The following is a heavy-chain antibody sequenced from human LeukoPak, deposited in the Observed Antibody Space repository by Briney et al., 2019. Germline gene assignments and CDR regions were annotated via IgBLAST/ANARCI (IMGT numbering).Heavy chain of an antibody. CDR1: GYTFTSYG. Sequence: GASVKVSCKASGYTFTSYGISWVRQAPGQGLEWIGWINAYNGNTNYAQKLQGRVTMTTDTSTSTAYMEMRSLRSDDTAVYYCARSYGSGSYYNNWFDPWVQGTLVTVSS. CDR3: ARSYGSGSYYNNWFDP. V-gene: IGHV1-18*01. D-gene: IGHD3-10*01. J-gene: IGHJ5*02. CDR2: INAYNGNT.